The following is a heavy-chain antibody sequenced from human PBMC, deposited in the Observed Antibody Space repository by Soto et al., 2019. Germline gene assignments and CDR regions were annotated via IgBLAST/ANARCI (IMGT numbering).Heavy chain of an antibody. Sequence: QVQLVESGGGVVQPGRSLRLSCAASGFTFSSYTMHWVRQAPGKGLEWVAVISYDGSNKYYADSVKGRFTISRDNSKNTLYLHVNSLRAEDPAVYYCARDGFLALIVQFDSWGQGTLVTVSS. D-gene: IGHD3-22*01. CDR1: GFTFSSYT. J-gene: IGHJ4*02. V-gene: IGHV3-30-3*01. CDR3: ARDGFLALIVQFDS. CDR2: ISYDGSNK.